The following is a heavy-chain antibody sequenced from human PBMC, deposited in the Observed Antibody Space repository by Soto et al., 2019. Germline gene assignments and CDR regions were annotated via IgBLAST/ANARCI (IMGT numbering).Heavy chain of an antibody. J-gene: IGHJ4*02. V-gene: IGHV4-31*03. CDR2: IYYSGST. D-gene: IGHD3-16*01. CDR3: ARDVARGGNFDY. CDR1: GGSISSGCYY. Sequence: SETLSRTCTVSGGSISSGCYYWSWIRQHPGKGLEWIGYIYYSGSTYYNPSLKSRVTISVDTSKNQFSLKLSSVTAADTAVYYCARDVARGGNFDYWGQGTLVTVSS.